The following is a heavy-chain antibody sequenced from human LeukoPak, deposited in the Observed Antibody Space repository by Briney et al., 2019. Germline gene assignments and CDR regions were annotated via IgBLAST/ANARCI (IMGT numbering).Heavy chain of an antibody. J-gene: IGHJ4*02. D-gene: IGHD2-2*01. CDR1: GFTFSSYG. CDR2: IRYDGSNK. Sequence: GGSLRLSCAASGFTFSSYGMHWVRQAPGKGLEWVAFIRYDGSNKYYADSVKGRFTISRDNSKNTLYLQMSSLRAEDTAVYYCASFRTIVVVPAARDYWGQGTLVTVSS. CDR3: ASFRTIVVVPAARDY. V-gene: IGHV3-30*02.